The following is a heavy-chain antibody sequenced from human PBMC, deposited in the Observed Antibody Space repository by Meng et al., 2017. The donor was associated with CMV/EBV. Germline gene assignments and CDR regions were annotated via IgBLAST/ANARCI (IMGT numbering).Heavy chain of an antibody. D-gene: IGHD6-13*01. CDR2: IYHSGST. Sequence: IRSSNWWSWVRQPPGKGLEWIGEIYHSGSTNYNPSLKSRVTISVDKSKNQFSLKLSSVTAADTAVYYCARVRGGMSSSWFVAHWFDPWGQGTLVTVSS. V-gene: IGHV4-4*02. CDR1: IRSSNW. CDR3: ARVRGGMSSSWFVAHWFDP. J-gene: IGHJ5*02.